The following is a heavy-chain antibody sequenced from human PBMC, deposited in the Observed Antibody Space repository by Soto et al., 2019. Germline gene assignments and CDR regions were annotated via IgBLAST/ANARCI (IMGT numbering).Heavy chain of an antibody. CDR1: GYTFTSYG. J-gene: IGHJ6*03. V-gene: IGHV1-18*01. CDR3: ARVGGGGYDPPFYYYYYMDV. Sequence: ASVKVSCKASGYTFTSYGISWVRQAPGQGLEWMGWISAYNGNTNYAQKHQGRVTMTTDTSTSTAYMELRSLRSDDTAVYYCARVGGGGYDPPFYYYYYMDVWGKGTTVTVSS. D-gene: IGHD5-12*01. CDR2: ISAYNGNT.